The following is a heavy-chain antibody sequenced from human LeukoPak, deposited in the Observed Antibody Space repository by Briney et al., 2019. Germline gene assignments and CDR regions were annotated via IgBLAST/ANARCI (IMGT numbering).Heavy chain of an antibody. CDR2: IWYDGSNK. J-gene: IGHJ6*02. CDR3: ARELAVAGTGRELFPYYYYGVDV. CDR1: GFTFSSYA. D-gene: IGHD6-19*01. V-gene: IGHV3-33*08. Sequence: GGSLRLSCAASGFTFSSYAMSWVRQAPGKGLEWVAVIWYDGSNKYYADSVKGRFTISRDNSKNTLYLQMNSLRAEDTAVYYCARELAVAGTGRELFPYYYYGVDVWGQGTTVTVSS.